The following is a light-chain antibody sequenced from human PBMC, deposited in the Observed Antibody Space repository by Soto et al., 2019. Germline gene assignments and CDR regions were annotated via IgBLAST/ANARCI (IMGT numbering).Light chain of an antibody. CDR2: AAS. V-gene: IGKV3-20*01. CDR3: QHYGSSQWTFGQWT. Sequence: IVLTQSSGTLSLSPGERATLSCRASQSFSTSYLAWYQQKPGQAPRLLIFAASSRASGIPDRFSGSGSGTDFTLTIDRLEPEDFAVYYCQHYGSSQWTFGQWTFGQGTKVEIK. J-gene: IGKJ1*01. CDR1: QSFSTSY.